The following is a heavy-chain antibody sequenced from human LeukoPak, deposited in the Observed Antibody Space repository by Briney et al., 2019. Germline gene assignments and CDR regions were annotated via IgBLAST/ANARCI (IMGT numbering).Heavy chain of an antibody. CDR3: ARADFWSGYDMDA. V-gene: IGHV3-33*01. CDR1: GFTFSSYG. CDR2: IWYDGSNK. J-gene: IGHJ6*03. Sequence: GRSLRLSCAASGFTFSSYGMHWVRQAPGKGLEWVAVIWYDGSNKYYADSVKGRFTISRDNSKNTLYLQMNSLRAEDTAVYYCARADFWSGYDMDAWGKGTTVTVSS. D-gene: IGHD3-3*01.